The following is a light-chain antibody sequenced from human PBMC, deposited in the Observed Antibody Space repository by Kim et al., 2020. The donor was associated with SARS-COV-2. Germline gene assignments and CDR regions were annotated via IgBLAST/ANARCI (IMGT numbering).Light chain of an antibody. CDR1: KLGNKY. CDR2: QDS. V-gene: IGLV3-1*01. CDR3: QAWDSSTVV. J-gene: IGLJ2*01. Sequence: SYELTQPPSVSVSPGQTASITCSGDKLGNKYACWYQQKPGQSPVLVIYQDSKRPSGIPERFFGSTSGNTATLTVSGTQAMDEADYYCQAWDSSTVVFGGG.